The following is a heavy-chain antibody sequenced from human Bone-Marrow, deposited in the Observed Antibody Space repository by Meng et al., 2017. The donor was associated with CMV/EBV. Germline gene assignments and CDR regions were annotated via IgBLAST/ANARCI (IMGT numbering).Heavy chain of an antibody. J-gene: IGHJ4*02. CDR2: TYYESKWSS. V-gene: IGHV6-1*01. Sequence: ISRDSVSNKDVAWNCIRPSPSRGLEWLERTYYESKWSSDYAVSVKSRIIINPDTSKNQFYLQLHSVTPEDTAVYYCASDKNWGYDYWGQGTLVTVSS. CDR3: ASDKNWGYDY. D-gene: IGHD7-27*01. CDR1: RDSVSNKDVA.